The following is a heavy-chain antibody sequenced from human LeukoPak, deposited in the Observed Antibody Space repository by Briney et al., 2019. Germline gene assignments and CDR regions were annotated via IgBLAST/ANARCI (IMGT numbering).Heavy chain of an antibody. CDR2: ITPFNGNT. V-gene: IGHV1-45*02. CDR3: AALRGYGSGSYGLDP. CDR1: GYTFTYRY. D-gene: IGHD3-10*01. J-gene: IGHJ5*02. Sequence: GASVKVFCKASGYTFTYRYLHWVRQAPGQALEWMGWITPFNGNTNYAQKFQDRVTITRDRSMSTAYMELSSLRSEDTAMYYCAALRGYGSGSYGLDPWGQGTLVTVSS.